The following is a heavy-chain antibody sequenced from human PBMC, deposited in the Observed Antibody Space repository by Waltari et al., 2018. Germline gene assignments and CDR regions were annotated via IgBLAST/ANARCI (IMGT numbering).Heavy chain of an antibody. CDR1: GFTFSDYN. D-gene: IGHD6-19*01. J-gene: IGHJ4*02. V-gene: IGHV3-48*04. CDR3: ARESGWPDY. Sequence: EVQLVESGGGLVQPGGSLRLSCAASGFTFSDYNMNWVRQAPGKGLEWISYFSSGSPTSYYADSVQGRFTISRDNAKNSLYLQMNSLRAEDTAVYYCARESGWPDYWGQGTLVTVSS. CDR2: FSSGSPTS.